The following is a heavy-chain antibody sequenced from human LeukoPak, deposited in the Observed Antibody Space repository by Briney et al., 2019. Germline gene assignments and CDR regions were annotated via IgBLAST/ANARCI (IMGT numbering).Heavy chain of an antibody. CDR1: GFTFSDYY. Sequence: PGGSLRLSCAASGFTFSDYYMSWIRQAPGKGLEWVSYISSSGSTIYYADSVKGRFPISRDNAKNSLYLQMSSLRAEDTAVYYCARDGASSGYYYLDYWGQGTLVTVSS. J-gene: IGHJ4*02. D-gene: IGHD3-22*01. CDR3: ARDGASSGYYYLDY. CDR2: ISSSGSTI. V-gene: IGHV3-11*01.